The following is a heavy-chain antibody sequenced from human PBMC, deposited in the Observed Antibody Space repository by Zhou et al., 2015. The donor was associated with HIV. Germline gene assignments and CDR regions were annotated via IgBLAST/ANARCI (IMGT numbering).Heavy chain of an antibody. CDR3: AKRNNKWSGFYDY. CDR2: INGLGDSR. J-gene: IGHJ4*02. Sequence: EMQLLESGGGLLQTGGSLRLSCEASGFDFKRYAMVWVRQAPGRGLVWVASINGLGDSRHYTDSVKGRYMISRDNSKNVLYLQINDSRADDTGVYYCAKRNNKWSGFYDYWGQGTLVTV. D-gene: IGHD3-3*01. CDR1: GFDFKRYA. V-gene: IGHV3-23*01.